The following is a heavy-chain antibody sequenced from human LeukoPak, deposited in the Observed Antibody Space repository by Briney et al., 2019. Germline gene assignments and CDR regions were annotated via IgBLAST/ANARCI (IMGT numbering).Heavy chain of an antibody. CDR3: ARGSAVASFAIDY. J-gene: IGHJ4*02. CDR1: GGSISSGDYY. D-gene: IGHD6-19*01. CDR2: IYYSGST. Sequence: SETLSLTCTVSGGSISSGDYYWSWIRQPPGKGLEWIGYIYYSGSTYYNPSLKSRVTISVDTSKNQFSLKLSSVTAADTAVYYCARGSAVASFAIDYWGQGTLVTVSS. V-gene: IGHV4-30-4*01.